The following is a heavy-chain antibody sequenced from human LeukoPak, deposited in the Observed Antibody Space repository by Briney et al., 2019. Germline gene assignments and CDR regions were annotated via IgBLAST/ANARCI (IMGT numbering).Heavy chain of an antibody. CDR2: IYPGDSDT. CDR1: GYSFTSYW. CDR3: ARLAVAGGTYNWFDP. D-gene: IGHD6-19*01. Sequence: GESLKISCRGSGYSFTSYWIAWVRQMPGKGLEWMGIIYPGDSDTRYSPSFQGLVTFSADKSISTAYLQWNSLKASDTAMYYCARLAVAGGTYNWFDPWGQGTLVTVSS. J-gene: IGHJ5*02. V-gene: IGHV5-51*01.